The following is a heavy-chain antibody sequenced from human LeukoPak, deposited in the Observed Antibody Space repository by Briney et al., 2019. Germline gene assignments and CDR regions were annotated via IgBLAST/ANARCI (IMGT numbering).Heavy chain of an antibody. Sequence: QSGGSLRLSCAASGFTFSSYWMSWVRQAPGKGLEWVANIKQDGSEKYYVDSVKGRFTISRDNAKNSLYLQMNSLRAEDTAVYYCARGAVYNWIDDAFDIWGQGTMVTVSS. CDR3: ARGAVYNWIDDAFDI. CDR2: IKQDGSEK. J-gene: IGHJ3*02. V-gene: IGHV3-7*01. CDR1: GFTFSSYW. D-gene: IGHD1-1*01.